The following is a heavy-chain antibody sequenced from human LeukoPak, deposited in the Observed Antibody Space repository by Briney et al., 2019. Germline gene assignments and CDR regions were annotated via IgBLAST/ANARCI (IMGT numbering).Heavy chain of an antibody. V-gene: IGHV3-21*01. CDR3: ARVDSRGGAFDI. Sequence: PGGSLRLSCAASGFTLSTFPMNWVRQAPGKGLQWVSSISSSGTFFYYADSVKGRFTISRDIAKNSVFLQMNSLRAEDTAVYYCARVDSRGGAFDIWGQGAMVTISS. D-gene: IGHD3-10*01. CDR2: ISSSGTFF. J-gene: IGHJ3*02. CDR1: GFTLSTFP.